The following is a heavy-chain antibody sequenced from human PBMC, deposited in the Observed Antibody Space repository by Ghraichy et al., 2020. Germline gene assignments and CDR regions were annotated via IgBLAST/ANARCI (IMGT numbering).Heavy chain of an antibody. D-gene: IGHD6-19*01. J-gene: IGHJ4*02. CDR3: AREDESSGWYY. V-gene: IGHV3-48*01. Sequence: GGSLRLSCAASGFTFSSYSMNWVRQAPGKGLEWVSYISSSSSTIYYADSVKGRFTISRDNAKNSLYLQMNSLRAEDTAVYYCAREDESSGWYYWGQGTLVTVSS. CDR1: GFTFSSYS. CDR2: ISSSSSTI.